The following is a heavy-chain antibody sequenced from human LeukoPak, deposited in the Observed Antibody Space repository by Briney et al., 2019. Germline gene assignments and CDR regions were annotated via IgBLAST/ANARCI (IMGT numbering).Heavy chain of an antibody. CDR3: ARGLELWFGEAGVGWFDP. CDR2: IIPIFGTA. J-gene: IGHJ5*02. CDR1: GGTFSSYA. Sequence: VKVSCKACGGTFSSYAISWVRQAPGQGLEWMGGIIPIFGTANYAQKFQGRVTITADESTSTAYVELSSLRSEDTAVYYCARGLELWFGEAGVGWFDPWGQGTLVTVSS. V-gene: IGHV1-69*13. D-gene: IGHD3-10*01.